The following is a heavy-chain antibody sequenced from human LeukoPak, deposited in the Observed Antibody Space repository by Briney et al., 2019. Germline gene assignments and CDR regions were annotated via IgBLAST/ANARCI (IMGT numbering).Heavy chain of an antibody. CDR1: GYSISRYY. CDR3: ARELGNDVYYYMDV. Sequence: SETLSLTCTVSGYSISRYYWSWIRQPPGKGLEWIGYIYYSGSTNYNPSLKSRVTISVDTSKNQFSLKLSSVTVADTAVYYCARELGNDVYYYMDVWGKGTTVTVSS. V-gene: IGHV4-59*01. CDR2: IYYSGST. J-gene: IGHJ6*03. D-gene: IGHD1-1*01.